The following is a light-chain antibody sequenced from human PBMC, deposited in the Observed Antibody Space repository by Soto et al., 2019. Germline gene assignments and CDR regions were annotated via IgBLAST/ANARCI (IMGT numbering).Light chain of an antibody. CDR3: QQSVSSPFT. Sequence: EIVLTQSPGTLSLSPGERATLSCRASQSVQTNSLAWYQQKPGQAPRLLIFATFKRATGIADRVSGSGSATDFSLTISRLEPEDYAMYYCQQSVSSPFTFGQGTKLEIK. CDR2: ATF. CDR1: QSVQTNS. V-gene: IGKV3-20*01. J-gene: IGKJ2*01.